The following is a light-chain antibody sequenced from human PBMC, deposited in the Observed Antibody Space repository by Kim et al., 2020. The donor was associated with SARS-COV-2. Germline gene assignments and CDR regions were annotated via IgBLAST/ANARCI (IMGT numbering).Light chain of an antibody. J-gene: IGLJ2*01. V-gene: IGLV3-1*01. Sequence: SYELTQPPSVSVSPGQTASITCSGDKLGHKYNCWYQKKPGQSPVLVIYQDTKRPSGIPERFSGSNSGNTATLTISGTQAMDEADYYCQAWDSTTVVFGGGTQLTVL. CDR1: KLGHKY. CDR3: QAWDSTTVV. CDR2: QDT.